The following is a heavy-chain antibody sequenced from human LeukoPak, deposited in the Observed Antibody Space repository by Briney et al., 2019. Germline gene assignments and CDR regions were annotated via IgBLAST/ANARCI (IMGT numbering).Heavy chain of an antibody. Sequence: SETLSLTCTVSGGSISSYYWSWIRQPPGKGLEWIGRIYTSGSTNYNPSLKSRVTISVDTSKNQFSLKLSSVTAADTAVYYCARGIAVEDAFDIWGQGTMVTVSS. J-gene: IGHJ3*02. CDR3: ARGIAVEDAFDI. CDR1: GGSISSYY. D-gene: IGHD6-19*01. V-gene: IGHV4-4*08. CDR2: IYTSGST.